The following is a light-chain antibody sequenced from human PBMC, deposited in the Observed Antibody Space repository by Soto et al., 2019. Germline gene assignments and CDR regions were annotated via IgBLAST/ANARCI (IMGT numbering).Light chain of an antibody. CDR2: GAS. CDR1: QSITIY. J-gene: IGKJ1*01. V-gene: IGKV1-39*01. Sequence: DIKMTQSPSSLSAYVGERVPMNSRASQSITIYLNWYQQKPGEAPNIMIFGASTLQSGVPSRFSGSGSGTDCTLTISRLEPEDVAVFYCQQYGSSPETFGQGTKVDI. CDR3: QQYGSSPET.